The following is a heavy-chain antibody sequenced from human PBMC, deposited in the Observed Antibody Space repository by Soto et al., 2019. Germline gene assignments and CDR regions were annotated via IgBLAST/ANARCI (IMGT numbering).Heavy chain of an antibody. CDR2: VSPYDGDT. J-gene: IGHJ5*02. CDR1: GYTFTTYG. Sequence: QVQLEQSGVEVKKPGASVKVSCKASGYTFTTYGISWVRQAPGQGLEWVGWVSPYDGDTNYADTLQGRVTMTTDTSTTTAHMELRSLRSDDTAMYYCARDHGGSYQADSFDPWGQGTLVIVSS. V-gene: IGHV1-18*01. D-gene: IGHD1-26*01. CDR3: ARDHGGSYQADSFDP.